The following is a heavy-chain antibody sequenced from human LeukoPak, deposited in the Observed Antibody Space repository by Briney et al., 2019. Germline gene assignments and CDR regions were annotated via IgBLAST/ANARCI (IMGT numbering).Heavy chain of an antibody. D-gene: IGHD2-15*01. CDR1: GFTFSSYA. V-gene: IGHV3-23*01. J-gene: IGHJ2*01. Sequence: TGGSLRLSCGASGFTFSSYAMSWVRQAPGKGLEWVSGISDSGGIYYLDSVKGRFTISRDNSKNMLHLEMNSLKVEDTAIYYCAKPGGRRMGYFDLWGRGTLVTVSS. CDR2: ISDSGGI. CDR3: AKPGGRRMGYFDL.